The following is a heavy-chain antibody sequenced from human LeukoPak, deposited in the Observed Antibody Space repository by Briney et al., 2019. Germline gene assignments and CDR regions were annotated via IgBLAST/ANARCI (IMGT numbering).Heavy chain of an antibody. CDR3: ARDFTPHYDFWSGPGGDAFDI. CDR2: IYTSGST. D-gene: IGHD3-3*01. J-gene: IGHJ3*02. CDR1: GGSISSGSYY. V-gene: IGHV4-61*02. Sequence: SETLSLTCTVSGGSISSGSYYWSWIRQPSGKGLEWIGRIYTSGSTNYNPSLKSRVTISVDTSKNQFSLKLSSVTAADTAVYYCARDFTPHYDFWSGPGGDAFDIWGQGTMVTVSS.